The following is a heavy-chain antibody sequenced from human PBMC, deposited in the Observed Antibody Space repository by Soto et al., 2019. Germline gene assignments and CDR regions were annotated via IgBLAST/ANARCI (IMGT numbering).Heavy chain of an antibody. V-gene: IGHV1-69*13. CDR3: ARNGYYDSSGYYPFDY. D-gene: IGHD3-22*01. CDR1: GVPFLSSA. CDR2: IIPIFGTA. Sequence: SVKLSCKASGVPFLSSAISWLRQATGQGLEWMGGIIPIFGTANYAQKFQGRVTITADESTSTAYMELSSLRSEDTAVYYCARNGYYDSSGYYPFDYRGQGTLVTVSS. J-gene: IGHJ4*02.